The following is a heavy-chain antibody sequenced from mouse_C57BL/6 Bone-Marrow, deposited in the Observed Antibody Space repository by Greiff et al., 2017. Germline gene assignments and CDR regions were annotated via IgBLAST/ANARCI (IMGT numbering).Heavy chain of an antibody. V-gene: IGHV1-76*01. J-gene: IGHJ4*01. Sequence: VQLVESGAELVRPGASVKLSCKASGYTFTDYYINWVKQRPGQGLEWIARIYPGSGNTYYNEKFKGKATLTAEKSSSPAYMQLSSLTSEDSAVYFCARLGTTVYYYAMDYWGQGTSVTVSS. CDR3: ARLGTTVYYYAMDY. CDR1: GYTFTDYY. CDR2: IYPGSGNT. D-gene: IGHD1-1*01.